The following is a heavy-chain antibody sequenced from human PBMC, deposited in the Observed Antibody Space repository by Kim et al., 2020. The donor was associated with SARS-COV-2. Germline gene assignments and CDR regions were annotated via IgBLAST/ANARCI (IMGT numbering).Heavy chain of an antibody. J-gene: IGHJ4*02. CDR3: ARDDWWGY. Sequence: GSNKYYADSVKGRFTISRDNSKTTLYLQMNSLRAEDTAVYYCARDDWWGYWGQGTLVTVSS. V-gene: IGHV3-33*01. D-gene: IGHD2-8*02. CDR2: GSNK.